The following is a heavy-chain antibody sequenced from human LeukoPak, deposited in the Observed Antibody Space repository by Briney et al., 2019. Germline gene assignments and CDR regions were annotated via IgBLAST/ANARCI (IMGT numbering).Heavy chain of an antibody. D-gene: IGHD5-12*01. CDR1: GFTFSSFG. Sequence: GGCLRLSCAASGFTFSSFGMHWVRQAPGKGLEWVAVISYDGSNKYCADSVKGRFTISRDNSKNTLFLQMSSLRAEDTAVYYCAKGVVATISSGHFYYYMDVWGKGTTVTISS. CDR2: ISYDGSNK. J-gene: IGHJ6*03. CDR3: AKGVVATISSGHFYYYMDV. V-gene: IGHV3-30*18.